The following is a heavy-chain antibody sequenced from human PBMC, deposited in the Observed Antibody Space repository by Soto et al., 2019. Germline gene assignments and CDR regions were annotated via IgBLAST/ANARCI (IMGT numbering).Heavy chain of an antibody. D-gene: IGHD2-8*01. CDR1: GGSFSGYY. CDR2: INHSGST. Sequence: SETLSLTCAVYGGSFSGYYWSWIRQPPGKGLEWIGEINHSGSTNYNPSLKSRVTISVDTSKNQFSLKLSSVTAADTAVYYCARWGARVYARHPIDYWGQGTLVTVSS. V-gene: IGHV4-34*01. J-gene: IGHJ4*02. CDR3: ARWGARVYARHPIDY.